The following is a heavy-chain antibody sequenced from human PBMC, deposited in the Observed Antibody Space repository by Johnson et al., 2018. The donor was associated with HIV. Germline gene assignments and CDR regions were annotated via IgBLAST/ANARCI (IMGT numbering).Heavy chain of an antibody. Sequence: LVESGGGVVQPGRSLRLSCAASGFTFIIYWMSWVRQAPGKGLEWVAHIKQDGSEKYYVDSVKGRFTISRDNAKTSLYLQMNSLRADDTAVYYCARGGSDVFDIWGRGTMVTVSS. V-gene: IGHV3-7*02. CDR3: ARGGSDVFDI. J-gene: IGHJ3*02. D-gene: IGHD3-16*01. CDR1: GFTFIIYW. CDR2: IKQDGSEK.